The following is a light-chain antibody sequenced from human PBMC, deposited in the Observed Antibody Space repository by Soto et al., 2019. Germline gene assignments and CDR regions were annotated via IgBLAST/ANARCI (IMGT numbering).Light chain of an antibody. CDR1: QTISSW. CDR3: QHYNSYSEA. Sequence: MHITKFPSNRPAPLRHGFPISVRASQTISSWLAWYQQKPGKAPKLLIYKASTLKSGVPSRFSGSGSGTEFTLTISSLQPDDFATYYCQHYNSYSEAFGQGTKVDI. CDR2: KAS. J-gene: IGKJ1*01. V-gene: IGKV1-5*03.